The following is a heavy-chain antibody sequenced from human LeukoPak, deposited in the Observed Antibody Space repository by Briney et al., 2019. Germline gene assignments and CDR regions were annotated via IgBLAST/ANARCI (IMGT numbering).Heavy chain of an antibody. D-gene: IGHD3-22*01. CDR1: GYTFTGYY. Sequence: ASVKVSCKASGYTFTGYYMHWVRQAPGQGLEWMGWINPNSGGTNYAQKFQGRAPMTRDTSISTAYMELSRLRSDDTAVYYCARMDYYDSSGYGYWFDPWGQGTLVTVSS. J-gene: IGHJ5*02. CDR3: ARMDYYDSSGYGYWFDP. V-gene: IGHV1-2*02. CDR2: INPNSGGT.